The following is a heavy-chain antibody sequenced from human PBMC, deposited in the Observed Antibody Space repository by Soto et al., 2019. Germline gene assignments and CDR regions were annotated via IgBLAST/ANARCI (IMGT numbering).Heavy chain of an antibody. CDR2: NSAYNGNT. J-gene: IGHJ4*02. CDR1: GGTFSSYT. D-gene: IGHD3-22*01. Sequence: GASVKVSCKASGGTFSSYTISWVRQAPGRGLEWLGWNSAYNGNTNYAQKFQDRVTMTTDTSTSTVYMELRSLRSDDTAVYYCARDYYNRAKFDYWGQGALVTVSS. CDR3: ARDYYNRAKFDY. V-gene: IGHV1-18*01.